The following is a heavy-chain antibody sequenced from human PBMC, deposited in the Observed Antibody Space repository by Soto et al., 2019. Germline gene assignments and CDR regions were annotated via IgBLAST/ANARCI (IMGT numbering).Heavy chain of an antibody. V-gene: IGHV3-9*01. CDR1: GFTFDDYA. Sequence: EVQLVESGGGLVQPGRSLRLSCAASGFTFDDYAMHWVRQAPGKGLEWVSGISWNSGSIGYADSVKGRFTISRDNAKNSLYLQMNSLRAEDTALYYCAKGPGGGLYYFDYWGQGTLVTVSS. J-gene: IGHJ4*02. CDR3: AKGPGGGLYYFDY. D-gene: IGHD2-15*01. CDR2: ISWNSGSI.